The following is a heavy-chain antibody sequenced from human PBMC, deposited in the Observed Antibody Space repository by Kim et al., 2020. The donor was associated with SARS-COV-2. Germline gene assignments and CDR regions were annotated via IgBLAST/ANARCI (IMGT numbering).Heavy chain of an antibody. Sequence: GGSLRLSCAASGFTFSSYSMNWVRQAPGKGLEWISSISSSSSYIYYADSVTGRFTISRDNARASLYLQMNSLRAEDTAVYYCARVLTSGWSYFDYWGQGTLVTVPS. J-gene: IGHJ4*02. V-gene: IGHV3-21*04. D-gene: IGHD6-19*01. CDR1: GFTFSSYS. CDR2: ISSSSSYI. CDR3: ARVLTSGWSYFDY.